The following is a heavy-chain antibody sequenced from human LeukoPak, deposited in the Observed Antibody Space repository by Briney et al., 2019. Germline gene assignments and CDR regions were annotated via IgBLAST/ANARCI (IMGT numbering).Heavy chain of an antibody. CDR1: GCTFSSYA. V-gene: IGHV1-69*13. D-gene: IGHD3-10*01. CDR2: IIPIFGTT. CDR3: ARDRVVRGVIMPTFDP. J-gene: IGHJ5*02. Sequence: ASVKVSCKASGCTFSSYAISWVRQAPGQGLEWMGGIIPIFGTTNYAQKFQGRVTITEDESTSTAYMELSSLRSEDTAVYYCARDRVVRGVIMPTFDPWGQGTMVAVSS.